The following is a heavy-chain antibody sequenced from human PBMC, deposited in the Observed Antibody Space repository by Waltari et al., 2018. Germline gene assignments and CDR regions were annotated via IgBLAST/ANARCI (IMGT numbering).Heavy chain of an antibody. CDR1: GGTFKNYA. CDR2: IIPIYEQS. Sequence: QVHLVQSGTELKKPGSSVRVSCRASGGTFKNYAVTWVRQPLGQGLEWMGSIIPIYEQSNYAQNFQGRLTIAADDSTDTVYMDLSGLRSEDTATYYCATLNSADRDYWGQGTLVTVSP. J-gene: IGHJ4*02. CDR3: ATLNSADRDY. V-gene: IGHV1-69*13.